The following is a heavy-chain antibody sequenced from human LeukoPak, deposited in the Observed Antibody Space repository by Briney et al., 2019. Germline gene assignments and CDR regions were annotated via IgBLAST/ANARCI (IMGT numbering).Heavy chain of an antibody. V-gene: IGHV4-38-2*02. Sequence: SETLSLTCTVSGYSISSGYYWGWIRQPPGNGLEWIGSIYHSGSTYYNPSLKSRVTISVDTSKNQFSLKLSSVTAADTAVYYCARGLSMVRGVIKYNWFDPWGQGTLVTVSS. CDR3: ARGLSMVRGVIKYNWFDP. CDR2: IYHSGST. CDR1: GYSISSGYY. D-gene: IGHD3-10*01. J-gene: IGHJ5*02.